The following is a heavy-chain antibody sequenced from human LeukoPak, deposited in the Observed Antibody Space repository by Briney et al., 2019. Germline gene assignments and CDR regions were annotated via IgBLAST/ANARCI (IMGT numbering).Heavy chain of an antibody. J-gene: IGHJ6*03. CDR3: ARGVTIVRGVLYYYYYYMDV. CDR1: GYTFTSYD. CDR2: MNPNSGNT. Sequence: ASVKVSCKASGYTFTSYDINWVRQATGQGLEWMGWMNPNSGNTGYAQKFQGRVTMTRNTSISTAYMELSSLRSEDTAVYYCARGVTIVRGVLYYYYYYMDVWGKGTTVTVSS. V-gene: IGHV1-8*01. D-gene: IGHD3-10*01.